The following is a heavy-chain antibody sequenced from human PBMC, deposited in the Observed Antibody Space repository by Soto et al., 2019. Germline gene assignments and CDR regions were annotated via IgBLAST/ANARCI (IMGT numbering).Heavy chain of an antibody. V-gene: IGHV2-5*02. J-gene: IGHJ4*02. D-gene: IGHD5-12*01. CDR1: GFSLSTREAG. CDR2: VYWDDDK. CDR3: ARVPGESVATPYYFDY. Sequence: QITLKESGPTLVKPTQTLTLTCTFSGFSLSTREAGVGWIRQPPGKALECLALVYWDDDKRYSPSLKSRLTITQDTSKNQVVLTMTNMDPVDTATYFCARVPGESVATPYYFDYWGQGTLVTVSS.